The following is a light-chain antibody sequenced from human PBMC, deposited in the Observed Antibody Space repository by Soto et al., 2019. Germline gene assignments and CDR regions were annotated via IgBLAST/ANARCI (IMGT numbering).Light chain of an antibody. Sequence: EIVLTQSPGTLSLSPGERATLSCRASQSVSTNYLAWYKQKPGQATRLLIYGASNRATGIPDRVSGSGSGTEVTLTISSLQSEDCAVYYGLQFNDWPRTFGQGTKVDIK. CDR2: GAS. J-gene: IGKJ1*01. V-gene: IGKV3D-15*01. CDR1: QSVSTN. CDR3: LQFNDWPRT.